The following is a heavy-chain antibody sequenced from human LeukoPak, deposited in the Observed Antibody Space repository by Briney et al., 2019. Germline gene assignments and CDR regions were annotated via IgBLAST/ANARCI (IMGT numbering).Heavy chain of an antibody. CDR3: ASRGEAIAAAGTDDAFDI. D-gene: IGHD6-13*01. Sequence: ASVKLSCTASAYTFTCYYMHWVRHAPGQGLEWMGWINHNSGGTNYEQKLKGRITITRDTSISTAYMELSRLRSDDTAVYDCASRGEAIAAAGTDDAFDIWGQGTMVTVSS. CDR1: AYTFTCYY. V-gene: IGHV1-2*02. CDR2: INHNSGGT. J-gene: IGHJ3*02.